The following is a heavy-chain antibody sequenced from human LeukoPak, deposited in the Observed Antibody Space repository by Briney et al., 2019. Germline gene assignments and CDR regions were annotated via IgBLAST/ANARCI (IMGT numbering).Heavy chain of an antibody. D-gene: IGHD3-22*01. CDR2: IKQDGSEK. CDR3: ARAVSYDSSGYYRGGYFDY. CDR1: GLTFSSYW. J-gene: IGHJ4*02. Sequence: GGSLRLSCAASGLTFSSYWMSWVRQAPGKGLEWVANIKQDGSEKYYVDSVKGRFTISRDNAKNSLYLQMNSLRAEDTAVYYCARAVSYDSSGYYRGGYFDYWGQGTLVTVSS. V-gene: IGHV3-7*01.